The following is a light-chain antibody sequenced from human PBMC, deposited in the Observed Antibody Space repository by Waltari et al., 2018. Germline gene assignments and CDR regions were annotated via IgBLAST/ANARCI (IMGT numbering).Light chain of an antibody. CDR1: HDTSDY. Sequence: IQLTQSPSSLPPSVRDRVTITCQASHDTSDYLNWFQHKPGKAPNLLIYDASSLQKGVPSRFSGSGSGTEFTFTISSLQPEDLATYYCQQYDDLPYTFGQGTKLEI. V-gene: IGKV1-33*01. J-gene: IGKJ2*01. CDR3: QQYDDLPYT. CDR2: DAS.